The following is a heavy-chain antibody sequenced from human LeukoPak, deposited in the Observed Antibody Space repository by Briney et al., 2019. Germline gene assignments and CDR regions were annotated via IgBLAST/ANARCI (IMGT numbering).Heavy chain of an antibody. D-gene: IGHD5-24*01. V-gene: IGHV3-7*03. Sequence: GGSLRLSCAASGFMFSSNWMSWVRLAPGKGLEWVANIKEDGTETYYVDSVKGRFTIPRDNAKNSLYLQMNSLRVEDTAVYYCAKEGRSLQTYWGQGTLVTVSS. CDR2: IKEDGTET. CDR1: GFMFSSNW. CDR3: AKEGRSLQTY. J-gene: IGHJ4*02.